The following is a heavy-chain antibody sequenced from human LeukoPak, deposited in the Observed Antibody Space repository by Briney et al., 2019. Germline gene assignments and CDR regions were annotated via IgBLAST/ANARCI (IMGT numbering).Heavy chain of an antibody. D-gene: IGHD3-10*01. V-gene: IGHV3-66*01. J-gene: IGHJ5*02. CDR2: IYSGGST. CDR3: AKGYYGSGSSPNWFDP. Sequence: GGSLRLSCAASGFTVSSNYMSWVRQAPGKGLEWVSVIYSGGSTYYADSVKGRFTISRDNSKNTLYLQMNSLRAEDTAVYYCAKGYYGSGSSPNWFDPWGQGTLVTVSS. CDR1: GFTVSSNY.